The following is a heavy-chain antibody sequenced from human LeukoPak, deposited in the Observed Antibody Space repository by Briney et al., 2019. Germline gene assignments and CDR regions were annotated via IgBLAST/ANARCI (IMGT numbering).Heavy chain of an antibody. CDR1: GFTVSSNY. CDR2: IKSKADGETI. D-gene: IGHD1-20*01. V-gene: IGHV3-15*01. Sequence: GGSLRLSCAASGFTVSSNYMSWVRQAPGKGLEWVGRIKSKADGETIDYAAPVKGRFTFSRDDSKNMLYLQMNSLKSEDTAVYYCSTLTSRGLSDSWGQGTLVTVSS. J-gene: IGHJ4*02. CDR3: STLTSRGLSDS.